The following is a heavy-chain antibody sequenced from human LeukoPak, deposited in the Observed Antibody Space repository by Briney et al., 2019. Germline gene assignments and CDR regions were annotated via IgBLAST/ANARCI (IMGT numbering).Heavy chain of an antibody. J-gene: IGHJ5*02. V-gene: IGHV1-8*02. CDR3: ARPGAVRFRRGWFDP. CDR2: MNPNSGNT. D-gene: IGHD3-10*01. Sequence: GESLKISCKGSGYTFTSYWIAWVRQATGQGLEWMGWMNPNSGNTGYAQKFQGRVTMTRNTSISTAYMELSSLRSEDTAVYYCARPGAVRFRRGWFDPWGQGTLVTASS. CDR1: GYTFTSYW.